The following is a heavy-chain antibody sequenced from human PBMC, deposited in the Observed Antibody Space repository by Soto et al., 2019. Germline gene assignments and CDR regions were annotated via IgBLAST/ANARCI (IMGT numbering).Heavy chain of an antibody. D-gene: IGHD2-15*01. CDR2: ISSDGSNE. CDR3: AKDRVGAPDDSHYYGMDV. Sequence: LRLSCAASGFAFSSYGMHWVRQAPGKGLEWVALISSDGSNEFYADSVKGRFTFSRDNSKNTLYLQMTSLRPEDTAVYDCAKDRVGAPDDSHYYGMDVWAQGTPVTVSS. J-gene: IGHJ6*02. V-gene: IGHV3-30*18. CDR1: GFAFSSYG.